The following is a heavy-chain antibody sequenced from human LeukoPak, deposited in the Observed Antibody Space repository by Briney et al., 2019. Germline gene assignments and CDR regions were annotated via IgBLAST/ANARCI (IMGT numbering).Heavy chain of an antibody. D-gene: IGHD1-26*01. CDR2: INSDGSST. V-gene: IGHV3-74*01. J-gene: IGHJ3*02. Sequence: GGSLRLSCAASGFTFSSYWMHWVRQAPGKGLVWVSRINSDGSSTSYADSVKGRFTISRDNAKNSLYLQMNSLRAEDTAVYYCAREIGSYYAFDIWGQGTMVTVSS. CDR1: GFTFSSYW. CDR3: AREIGSYYAFDI.